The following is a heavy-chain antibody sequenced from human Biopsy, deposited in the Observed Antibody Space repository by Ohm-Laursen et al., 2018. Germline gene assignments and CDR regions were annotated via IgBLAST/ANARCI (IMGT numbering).Heavy chain of an antibody. J-gene: IGHJ4*02. Sequence: SLRLSCAASGFTFSNYGMHWVRQAPGKGLEWVSLIQRGGGTFYGDSVKGRFTTSRDNSKNTLYLQMNSLTAEDTAVYYCAKTFHGSSFLYDYWGQGTLVTVSS. V-gene: IGHV3-NL1*01. CDR3: AKTFHGSSFLYDY. CDR1: GFTFSNYG. D-gene: IGHD2-15*01. CDR2: IQRGGGT.